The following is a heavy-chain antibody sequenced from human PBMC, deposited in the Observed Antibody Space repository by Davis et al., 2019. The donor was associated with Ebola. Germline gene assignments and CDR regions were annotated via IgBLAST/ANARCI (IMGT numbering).Heavy chain of an antibody. CDR2: VSHSEREK. Sequence: PGGSLRLSCAASGFTFSNYAMHWVRQAPGKGLEWVAVVSHSEREKFYGDSVKGRFTISRDNSENTLYLQMNSLTADDTAVYYCARAVFHEVLDYWGQGTPVTVS. V-gene: IGHV3-30*04. CDR1: GFTFSNYA. D-gene: IGHD3-3*01. J-gene: IGHJ4*02. CDR3: ARAVFHEVLDY.